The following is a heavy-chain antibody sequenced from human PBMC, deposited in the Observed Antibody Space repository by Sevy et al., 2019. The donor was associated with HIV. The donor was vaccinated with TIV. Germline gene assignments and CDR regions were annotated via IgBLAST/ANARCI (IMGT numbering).Heavy chain of an antibody. CDR1: GFTFSDYA. J-gene: IGHJ4*02. V-gene: IGHV3-23*01. D-gene: IGHD7-27*01. Sequence: GGSLRLSCVASGFTFSDYAMSWVRQAPGKGLEWVSSLFGGGHGANYADSVKGRFIISRDNSRNTLSLQLNSLRAEDAAVYYCAKYAGDFPHFDYWGQGTLVTVSS. CDR3: AKYAGDFPHFDY. CDR2: LFGGGHGA.